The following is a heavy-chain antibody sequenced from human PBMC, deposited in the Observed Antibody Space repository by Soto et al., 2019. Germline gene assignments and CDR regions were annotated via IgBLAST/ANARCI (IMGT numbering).Heavy chain of an antibody. J-gene: IGHJ6*03. CDR3: AKDGVVYAHTISYSYMDV. CDR2: ISYDGSNK. V-gene: IGHV3-30*18. D-gene: IGHD2-8*02. CDR1: GFTFSSYG. Sequence: GGSLRLSCAASGFTFSSYGMHWVRQAPGKGLEWVAVISYDGSNKYYAESVKGRFTISRDNSKNTLYLQMNSLRAEDTAVYYCAKDGVVYAHTISYSYMDVWGKGTTVTVSS.